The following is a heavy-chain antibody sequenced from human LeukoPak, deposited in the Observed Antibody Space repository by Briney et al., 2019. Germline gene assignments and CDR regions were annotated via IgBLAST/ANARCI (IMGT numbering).Heavy chain of an antibody. CDR2: ISGSGTST. V-gene: IGHV3-23*01. CDR1: GFTFTNYA. CDR3: AKGRGGSSGWYYFDS. Sequence: GGSLRLSCAASGFTFTNYAMSWVRQAPGEGLEWVSAISGSGTSTYYADSVKGRFIISRDNSNNALYLQMDSLRAEDTAVYYCAKGRGGSSGWYYFDSWGQGAQVIVSS. J-gene: IGHJ4*02. D-gene: IGHD6-19*01.